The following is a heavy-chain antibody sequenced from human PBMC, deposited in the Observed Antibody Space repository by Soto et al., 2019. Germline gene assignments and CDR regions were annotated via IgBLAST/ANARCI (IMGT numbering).Heavy chain of an antibody. Sequence: SETLSLTCTVSGGSISSSSYYWGWIRQPPGKGLEWIGSIYYSGSTYYNPSLKSRATISVDTSKNQFSLKLSSVTAADTAVYYCARYPYSSGGHAWWFDPWGQGTLVTVSA. CDR3: ARYPYSSGGHAWWFDP. V-gene: IGHV4-39*01. D-gene: IGHD6-19*01. J-gene: IGHJ5*02. CDR2: IYYSGST. CDR1: GGSISSSSYY.